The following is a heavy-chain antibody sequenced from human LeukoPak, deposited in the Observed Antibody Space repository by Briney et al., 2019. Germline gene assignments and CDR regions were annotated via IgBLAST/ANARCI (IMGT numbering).Heavy chain of an antibody. D-gene: IGHD1-26*01. CDR2: IFHRGIP. V-gene: IGHV4-4*02. CDR1: DYSITNSW. J-gene: IGHJ4*02. CDR3: ARGTGLLGATSFDY. Sequence: SETLSLTCAVSDYSITNSWWSWVRQSPGMRLEWIGQIFHRGIPNYNPSLKSRVTISLDTSKNQFSLKLSSVTAADTAVYSCARGTGLLGATSFDYWGKGTLVTVSS.